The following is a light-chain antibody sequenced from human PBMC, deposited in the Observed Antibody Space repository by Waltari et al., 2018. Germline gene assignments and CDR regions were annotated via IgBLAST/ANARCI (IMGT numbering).Light chain of an antibody. J-gene: IGLJ2*01. CDR2: DVS. Sequence: QSALTQPASVSGSPGQSITISCTGTSSDIGYYNYVSWYQQHPGKAPKIMIYDVSNRPSGVSNRFSGSKSGNTASLTISGLQAEGEADYYCSSYTASTTLIFGGGTKLTVL. CDR3: SSYTASTTLI. V-gene: IGLV2-14*01. CDR1: SSDIGYYNY.